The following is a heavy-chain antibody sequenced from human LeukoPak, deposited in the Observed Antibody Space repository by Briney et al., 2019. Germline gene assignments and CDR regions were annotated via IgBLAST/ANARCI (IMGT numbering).Heavy chain of an antibody. Sequence: SETLSLTCTVSGGSISSYYWGWIRQPPGKGLEWIAYIYYTGSTNYNPSLKSRVTISVDTSKNQFSLKLSSVTAADTAVYYCARVGYFGSGNYYNDRGAFDYWGQGTLVTVSS. CDR1: GGSISSYY. J-gene: IGHJ4*02. CDR2: IYYTGST. D-gene: IGHD3-10*01. CDR3: ARVGYFGSGNYYNDRGAFDY. V-gene: IGHV4-59*01.